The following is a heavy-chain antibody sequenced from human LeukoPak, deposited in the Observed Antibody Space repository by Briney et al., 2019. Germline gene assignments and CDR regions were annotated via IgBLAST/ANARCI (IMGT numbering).Heavy chain of an antibody. V-gene: IGHV3-23*01. Sequence: PGGSLRLSCAASGFTFSSYAMSWVRQAPGKGLEWVSDISGSGGSTYYADSVKGRFTISRDNSKNTLYLQMNSLRAEDTAVYYCAKDVTMVQGVFDYWGQGTLVTVSS. D-gene: IGHD3-10*01. CDR2: ISGSGGST. J-gene: IGHJ4*02. CDR1: GFTFSSYA. CDR3: AKDVTMVQGVFDY.